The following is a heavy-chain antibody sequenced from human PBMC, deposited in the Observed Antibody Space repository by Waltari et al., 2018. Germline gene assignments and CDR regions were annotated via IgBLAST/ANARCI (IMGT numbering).Heavy chain of an antibody. CDR3: ATDPVSGRHRDY. Sequence: QVQLVQSGAEVKKAGASVKVSCEVFGYSLGELSINWVRQAPGKGLGWMGGFDSENGEPVYAQKFQGRVTMTEDTSKDIAYMELSRLRSEDTAVYFCATDPVSGRHRDYWGQGTLVTVSS. D-gene: IGHD6-19*01. CDR2: FDSENGEP. CDR1: GYSLGELS. J-gene: IGHJ4*02. V-gene: IGHV1-24*01.